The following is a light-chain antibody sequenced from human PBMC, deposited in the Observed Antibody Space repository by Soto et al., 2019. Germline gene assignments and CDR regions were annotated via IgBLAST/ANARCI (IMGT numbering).Light chain of an antibody. Sequence: QSALTQPPSASGSPGQSVTISCTGTSSDIGAYNFVSWFQQQPGRAPRRIIYDVSQRPSGVPDRFSGSKSGNTASLTVSGLQAEDEADYSCSSYAMSNTYVFGTGTKLTVL. CDR1: SSDIGAYNF. CDR3: SSYAMSNTYV. V-gene: IGLV2-8*01. CDR2: DVS. J-gene: IGLJ1*01.